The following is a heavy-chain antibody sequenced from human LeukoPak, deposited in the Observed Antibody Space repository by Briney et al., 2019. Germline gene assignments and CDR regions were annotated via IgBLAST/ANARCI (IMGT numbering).Heavy chain of an antibody. V-gene: IGHV1-24*01. CDR2: FDPEDGET. J-gene: IGHJ4*02. CDR1: GYTLTELS. CDR3: ATGFGSGSYYNFDY. Sequence: ASVKVSCKVSGYTLTELSMHWVRQAPGKGLEWMGGFDPEDGETIYAQKFQGRVTMTEDTSTDTAYMELSSLGSEDTAVYYCATGFGSGSYYNFDYWGQGTLVTVSS. D-gene: IGHD3-10*01.